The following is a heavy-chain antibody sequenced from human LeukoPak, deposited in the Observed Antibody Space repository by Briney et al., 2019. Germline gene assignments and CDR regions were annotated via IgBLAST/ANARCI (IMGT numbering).Heavy chain of an antibody. D-gene: IGHD1-20*01. CDR1: GGSISISNYY. Sequence: SETLSLTCTVSGGSISISNYYWGWNRQPPGKELEWIGSNYYSGSTYYNPSLKSRVTISVDTSKNQFSLKLNSVTAADTAVYYCARLSGTNLDFDYWGQGTLATVSS. J-gene: IGHJ4*02. CDR3: ARLSGTNLDFDY. V-gene: IGHV4-39*01. CDR2: NYYSGST.